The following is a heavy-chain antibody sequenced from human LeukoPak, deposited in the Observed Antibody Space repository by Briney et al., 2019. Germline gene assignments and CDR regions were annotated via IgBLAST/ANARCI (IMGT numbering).Heavy chain of an antibody. CDR3: AETVAGEN. V-gene: IGHV3-23*01. J-gene: IGHJ4*02. D-gene: IGHD6-19*01. CDR1: GFAFSSYA. Sequence: PGGSLRLSCAASGFAFSSYAMNWVRQAPGKGLYWVSTIGGDGEKTYYTDSVKGRFTISRDNSKNTLYLQMNSLRAEDTAVYYCAETVAGENWGQGTLVTVSS. CDR2: IGGDGEKT.